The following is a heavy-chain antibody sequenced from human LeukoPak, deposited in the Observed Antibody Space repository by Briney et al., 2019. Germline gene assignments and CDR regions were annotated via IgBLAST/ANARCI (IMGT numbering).Heavy chain of an antibody. V-gene: IGHV1-2*02. CDR3: ARDGTGYSSGWYYWFFDL. CDR1: GYTFTGYY. Sequence: GASVKVSCKASGYTFTGYYMHWGRQAPGQRREWMGWIKPNSGGTNSAQKFQGRVTMTRDTSISTAYMELNRLTSDDTAVYYRARDGTGYSSGWYYWFFDLWGRGTLVTVSS. D-gene: IGHD6-19*01. CDR2: IKPNSGGT. J-gene: IGHJ2*01.